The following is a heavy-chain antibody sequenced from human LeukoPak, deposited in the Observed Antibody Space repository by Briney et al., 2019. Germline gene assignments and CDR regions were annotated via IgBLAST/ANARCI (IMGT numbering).Heavy chain of an antibody. V-gene: IGHV4-59*01. CDR2: ISNNGDT. J-gene: IGHJ6*02. CDR3: ARSPDYSNYVDYYYYGMDV. CDR1: GGSISGYY. Sequence: SETLSLTCTVSGGSISGYYWSWIRQPPGQGLQWIGYISNNGDTRYHPSLKSRVTLSVDTSKNQFSLKLRSVTAADTAVYYCARSPDYSNYVDYYYYGMDVWGQGTTVAVSS. D-gene: IGHD4-11*01.